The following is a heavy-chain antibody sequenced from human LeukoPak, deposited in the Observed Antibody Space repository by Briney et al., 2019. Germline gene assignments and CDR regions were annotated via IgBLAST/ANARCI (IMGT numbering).Heavy chain of an antibody. V-gene: IGHV3-23*01. CDR2: VTGSGGST. CDR3: AKGHSSSFDF. Sequence: GGSLRLSCTASGFTFGTYAKNWARQAPGKRLEWVSAVTGSGGSTYYADSVKGRFTISRDNSKNTLYLQMNSLRAEDTAVYYCAKGHSSSFDFWGQGTLVTVSS. J-gene: IGHJ4*02. CDR1: GFTFGTYA. D-gene: IGHD6-6*01.